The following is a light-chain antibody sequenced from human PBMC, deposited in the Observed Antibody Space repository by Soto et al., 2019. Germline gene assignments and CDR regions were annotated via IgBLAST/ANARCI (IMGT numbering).Light chain of an antibody. CDR3: QSADSSRNVV. V-gene: IGLV3-25*03. J-gene: IGLJ2*01. CDR2: KDS. Sequence: SYELTQPPSVSVSPGQTARITCSGDALPKQYAYWYQQKPGQAPVLVIYKDSERPSGIPERFSGSSSGTTVTLTISGVQAEDEADYYCQSADSSRNVVFGGGTKLTVL. CDR1: ALPKQY.